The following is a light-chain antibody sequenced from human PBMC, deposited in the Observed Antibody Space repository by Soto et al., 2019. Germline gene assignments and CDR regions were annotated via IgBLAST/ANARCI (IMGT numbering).Light chain of an antibody. CDR1: QSVSSN. CDR3: QQYNTWLPCT. CDR2: GAS. Sequence: EIVMTQSPATLSVSPGERATLSCRASQSVSSNLAWYQQKPGLAPRLLIHGASTRATGIPARFSGSGSGTEFTLTISSLQSEDFAVYYCQQYNTWLPCTFGQGTRLEIK. J-gene: IGKJ2*02. V-gene: IGKV3-15*01.